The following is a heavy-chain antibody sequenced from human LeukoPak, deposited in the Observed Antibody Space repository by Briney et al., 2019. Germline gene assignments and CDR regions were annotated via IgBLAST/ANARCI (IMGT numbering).Heavy chain of an antibody. V-gene: IGHV1-18*01. CDR3: ARVPGYGSGSYYAFYDY. J-gene: IGHJ4*02. D-gene: IGHD3-10*01. CDR1: GYTFTSCG. CDR2: ISAYNGNT. Sequence: ASVKVSCKASGYTFTSCGISWVRQAPGQGLEWMGWISAYNGNTNYAQKLQGRVTMTTDTSTSTAYMELRSLRSDDTAVYYCARVPGYGSGSYYAFYDYWGQGTLVTVSS.